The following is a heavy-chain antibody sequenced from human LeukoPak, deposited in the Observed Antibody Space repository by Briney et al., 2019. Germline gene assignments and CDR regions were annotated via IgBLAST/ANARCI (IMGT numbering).Heavy chain of an antibody. J-gene: IGHJ4*02. CDR3: ARNPPRYFN. D-gene: IGHD1-26*01. Sequence: NPGGSLRLSCAASGFTFTSYAMTWVRQAPGKGLEWVSAISGSGGSTYYADSVKGRFTISRDNAKNSLYLQMNSLRAEDTAVYYCARNPPRYFNWGQGTLVTVSS. V-gene: IGHV3-23*01. CDR1: GFTFTSYA. CDR2: ISGSGGST.